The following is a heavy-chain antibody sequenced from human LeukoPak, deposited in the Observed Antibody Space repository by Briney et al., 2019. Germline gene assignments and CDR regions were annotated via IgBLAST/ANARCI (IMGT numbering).Heavy chain of an antibody. CDR2: ISYDGSNK. V-gene: IGHV3-30*18. CDR1: GFTFSSYG. CDR3: AKDRGDCSSTSCYGNAYYYYGMDV. D-gene: IGHD2-2*01. J-gene: IGHJ6*02. Sequence: PGGSLRLSCAASGFTFSSYGMHWVRQAPGKGLEWVAVISYDGSNKYYADSVKGRFTISRDNSKNTLYLQMNSLRAEDTAVYYCAKDRGDCSSTSCYGNAYYYYGMDVWGQGTTVTVSS.